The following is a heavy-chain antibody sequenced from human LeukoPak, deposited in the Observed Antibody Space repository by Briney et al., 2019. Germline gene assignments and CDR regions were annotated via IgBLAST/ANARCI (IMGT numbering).Heavy chain of an antibody. V-gene: IGHV3-23*01. CDR2: ISNDGGGT. Sequence: QSGGSLRLSCAASGFTFNNYGLIWVRQAPGKGLGWVAAISNDGGGTMYAAFVEGRFTISRDNSKNTLFLQMNSLRAEDTALYYCAKGSSGYFADLWGQGTLVTVSS. J-gene: IGHJ5*02. CDR1: GFTFNNYG. CDR3: AKGSSGYFADL. D-gene: IGHD3-22*01.